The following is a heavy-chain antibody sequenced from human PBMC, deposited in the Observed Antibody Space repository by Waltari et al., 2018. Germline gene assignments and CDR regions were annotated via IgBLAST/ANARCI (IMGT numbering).Heavy chain of an antibody. CDR2: IIPILGIA. CDR1: GGTFSSYA. D-gene: IGHD6-13*01. CDR3: ASGPDPYSSSWFGFDY. V-gene: IGHV1-69*10. Sequence: QVQLVQSGAEVKKPGSSVKVSCKASGGTFSSYAISWVRQAPGQGLEWMGGIIPILGIANYAQKFQGRVTITADKATSTAYMELSSLRSEDTAVYYCASGPDPYSSSWFGFDYWGQGTLVTVSS. J-gene: IGHJ4*02.